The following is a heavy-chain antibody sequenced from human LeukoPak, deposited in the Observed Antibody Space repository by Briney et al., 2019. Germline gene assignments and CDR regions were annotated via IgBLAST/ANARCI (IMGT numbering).Heavy chain of an antibody. CDR3: ARPRGSGAFDI. J-gene: IGHJ3*02. CDR1: GFTFSDYY. CDR2: IKQDGSEK. V-gene: IGHV3-7*01. Sequence: GGSLRLSCAASGFTFSDYYMSWIRQAPGKGLEWVANIKQDGSEKYYVDSVKGRFTISRDNAKNSLYLQMNSLRAEDTAVYYCARPRGSGAFDIWGQGTMVTVSS. D-gene: IGHD3-10*01.